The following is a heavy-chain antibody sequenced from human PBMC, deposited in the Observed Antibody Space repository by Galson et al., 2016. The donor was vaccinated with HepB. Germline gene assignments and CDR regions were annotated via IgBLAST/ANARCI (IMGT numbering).Heavy chain of an antibody. V-gene: IGHV3-11*06. Sequence: SLRLSCAASGFTFSDYYMSWIRQAPGKGLEWVSYISVTSTYTNYEAPVKGRFTVSRDNAKNSLYLQMNALRAEDTAIYYCARDRGSYCGGDCSDYYFDYWGQGTLVTVSS. D-gene: IGHD2-21*02. J-gene: IGHJ4*02. CDR3: ARDRGSYCGGDCSDYYFDY. CDR1: GFTFSDYY. CDR2: ISVTSTYT.